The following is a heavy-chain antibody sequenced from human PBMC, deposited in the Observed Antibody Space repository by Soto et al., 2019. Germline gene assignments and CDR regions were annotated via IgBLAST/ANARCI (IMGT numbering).Heavy chain of an antibody. J-gene: IGHJ6*03. CDR2: INDSGDI. V-gene: IGHV4-34*01. CDR3: ARGLILWFGELSRRGGYYYYMDV. CDR1: GGSFSGYQ. Sequence: QVQLQQWGAGLLKPSETLSLTCAVYGGSFSGYQWTWIRQTPGKGLEWLGEINDSGDINYNPSLTSRVTILVDTAKQQSSLKLSSVTAADTAVYYCARGLILWFGELSRRGGYYYYMDVWGKGTTVSVSS. D-gene: IGHD3-10*01.